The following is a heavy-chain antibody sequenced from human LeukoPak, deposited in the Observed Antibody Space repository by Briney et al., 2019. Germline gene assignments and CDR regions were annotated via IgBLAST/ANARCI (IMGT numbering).Heavy chain of an antibody. D-gene: IGHD3-22*01. CDR3: AATYYYDSSGYYLFDY. V-gene: IGHV3-66*01. Sequence: PGGSLRLSCAASGFTVSSNYMSWVRQAPGKGLEWVSVIYSGGSTYYADSVKGRFTISRDNSKNTLYLQMNSLRAEDTAVYYCAATYYYDSSGYYLFDYWGQGTLVTVSS. J-gene: IGHJ4*02. CDR2: IYSGGST. CDR1: GFTVSSNY.